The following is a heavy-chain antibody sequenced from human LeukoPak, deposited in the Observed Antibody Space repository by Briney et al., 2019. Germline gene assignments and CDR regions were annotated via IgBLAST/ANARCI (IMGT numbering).Heavy chain of an antibody. Sequence: ASVKASCKVSGYTLTELSMHWVRQAPGKGLEWMGGFDPEDGETIYAQKFQGRVTMTEDTSTDTAYMELNSLRAGDTAVYYCARAAYSSTWYSRYFDLWGRGTLVTVSS. D-gene: IGHD6-13*01. CDR3: ARAAYSSTWYSRYFDL. V-gene: IGHV1-24*01. J-gene: IGHJ2*01. CDR1: GYTLTELS. CDR2: FDPEDGET.